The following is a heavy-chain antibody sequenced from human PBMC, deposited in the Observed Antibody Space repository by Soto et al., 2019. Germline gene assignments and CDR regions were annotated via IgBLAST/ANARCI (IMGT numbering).Heavy chain of an antibody. D-gene: IGHD6-13*01. Sequence: QVQLVQSGVEVKKPGASVKVSCKASGYTFTSYGISWVRQAPGQGLEGMGWISAYNVNTNYAQKLQGRVTMTTDTSTSTAYMELRSLRSDDTAVYYCARPGAPGKGTLYFDYWGQGTLVTVSS. J-gene: IGHJ4*02. CDR1: GYTFTSYG. CDR2: ISAYNVNT. V-gene: IGHV1-18*04. CDR3: ARPGAPGKGTLYFDY.